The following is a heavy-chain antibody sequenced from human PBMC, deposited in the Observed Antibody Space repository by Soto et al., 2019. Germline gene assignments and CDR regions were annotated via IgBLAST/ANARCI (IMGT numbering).Heavy chain of an antibody. CDR1: GYTFSSYD. CDR2: LNPNSGDT. V-gene: IGHV1-8*01. J-gene: IGHJ4*01. CDR3: ATSGGGWYLY. Sequence: ASVKVSCKASGYTFSSYDINWVRQATGQGLEWMGWLNPNSGDTGYAQKFQGRVTLTRNTSINTAYIELSSLTSDDTAVYCCATSGGGWYLYWG. D-gene: IGHD6-19*01.